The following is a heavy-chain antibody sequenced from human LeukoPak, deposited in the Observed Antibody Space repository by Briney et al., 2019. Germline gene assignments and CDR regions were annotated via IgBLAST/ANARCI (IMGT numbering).Heavy chain of an antibody. CDR3: AKPERPYGGNAVDY. CDR2: ISGSGGST. Sequence: GGSLRLSCAASGLTFSSYAMSWVRQAPGKGLEWVSAISGSGGSTYYADSVKGRFTISRDNSKNTLYLQMNSLRAEDTAVYYCAKPERPYGGNAVDYWGQGTLVTVSS. V-gene: IGHV3-23*01. CDR1: GLTFSSYA. D-gene: IGHD4-23*01. J-gene: IGHJ4*02.